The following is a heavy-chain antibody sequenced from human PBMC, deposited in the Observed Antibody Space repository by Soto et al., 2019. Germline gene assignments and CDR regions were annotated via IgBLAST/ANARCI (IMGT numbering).Heavy chain of an antibody. D-gene: IGHD2-21*02. CDR3: ARYCGGDCYSSEDYYGMDV. J-gene: IGHJ6*02. CDR2: ISSSGSTI. Sequence: PGGSLRLSCAASVFTFSSYEMSWVRQAPGKGLEWVSYISSSGSTIYYADSVKGRFTISRDNAKNSLYLQMNSLRAEDTAVYYCARYCGGDCYSSEDYYGMDVWGQGATVTVSS. V-gene: IGHV3-48*03. CDR1: VFTFSSYE.